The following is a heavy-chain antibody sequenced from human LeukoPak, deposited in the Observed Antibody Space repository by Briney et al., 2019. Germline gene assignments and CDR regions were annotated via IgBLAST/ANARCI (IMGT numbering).Heavy chain of an antibody. CDR1: GYTLTELS. J-gene: IGHJ5*02. Sequence: ASVKVSCKVSGYTLTELSMHWVRQAPGKGLEWMGGFYPEDGETIYAQKFQGRVTMTEDTSTDTAYMELSSLRSEDTAVYYCATASNYDILTGYYREYNWFDPWGQGTLVTVSS. V-gene: IGHV1-24*01. CDR3: ATASNYDILTGYYREYNWFDP. D-gene: IGHD3-9*01. CDR2: FYPEDGET.